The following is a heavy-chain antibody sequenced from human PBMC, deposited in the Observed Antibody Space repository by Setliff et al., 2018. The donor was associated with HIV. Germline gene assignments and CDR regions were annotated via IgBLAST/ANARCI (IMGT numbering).Heavy chain of an antibody. J-gene: IGHJ4*02. V-gene: IGHV7-4-1*02. D-gene: IGHD3-3*01. CDR1: GYTFTSYA. CDR2: INPTTGNP. CDR3: ARSRLFFGVVTFDY. Sequence: ASVKVSCKASGYTFTSYAMNWARQAPGQGLEWMGWINPTTGNPTYARGFTGRFVFSWDTSVSTAYLQISSLQAEDTAVYYCARSRLFFGVVTFDYWGQGTLVTVSS.